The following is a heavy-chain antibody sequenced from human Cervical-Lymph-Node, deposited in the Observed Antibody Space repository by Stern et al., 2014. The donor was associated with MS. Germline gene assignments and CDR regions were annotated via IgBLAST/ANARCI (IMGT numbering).Heavy chain of an antibody. V-gene: IGHV3-53*01. Sequence: EVQMVESGGGVIQPGGSLRLSCTASGFTARRDYMTWVRQAPGKGLEWVSLRTNVGSTFYTDSVKGRFTISRDDSKNTVYLHMTSLRAEDTAMYYCARDTSSPERSDWWGQGTLVTVSS. CDR3: ARDTSSPERSDW. D-gene: IGHD1-1*01. J-gene: IGHJ4*02. CDR2: RTNVGST. CDR1: GFTARRDY.